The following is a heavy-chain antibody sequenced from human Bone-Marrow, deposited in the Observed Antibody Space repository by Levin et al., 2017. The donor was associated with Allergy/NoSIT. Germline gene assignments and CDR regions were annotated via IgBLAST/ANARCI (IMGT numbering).Heavy chain of an antibody. CDR1: GYSISSGYY. CDR2: LFHSGST. CDR3: ARVTGVD. V-gene: IGHV4-38-2*01. J-gene: IGHJ4*02. Sequence: SETLSLTCAVSGYSISSGYYWGWIRQPPGKGLEWIGSLFHSGSTYYNPSLKSRVTMSVDTSKNQFSLNLDCVTAADTAVYYCARVTGVDWGQGTLVTVSS. D-gene: IGHD5-18*01.